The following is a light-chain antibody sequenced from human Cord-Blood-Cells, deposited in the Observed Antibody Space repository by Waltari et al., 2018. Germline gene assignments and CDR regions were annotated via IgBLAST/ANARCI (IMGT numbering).Light chain of an antibody. V-gene: IGLV2-8*01. CDR1: SSDVGGYNY. CDR3: SSYAGSNNLV. Sequence: QSALTPPPSASGSPGQPVTISCTGTSSDVGGYNYVPWYQQHPGKAPKLMIYEVSKRPSGVPDRFSGSKSGNTASLTVSGLQAEDEADYYGSSYAGSNNLVFGGGTKLTVL. CDR2: EVS. J-gene: IGLJ2*01.